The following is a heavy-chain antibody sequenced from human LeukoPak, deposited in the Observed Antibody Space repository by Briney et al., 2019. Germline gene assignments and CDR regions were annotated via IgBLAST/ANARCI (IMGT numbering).Heavy chain of an antibody. J-gene: IGHJ4*02. CDR2: IYHSGST. CDR3: ARGTVTMDY. V-gene: IGHV4-4*02. Sequence: SETLSLTCAVSGGSISSSNWWSWVRQPPGKGLEWIGEIYHSGSTKYNPALKSRVTISIDSSKNQFSLNLSSVTAADTAVYYCARGTVTMDYWGRGTLVTVSS. CDR1: GGSISSSNW. D-gene: IGHD4-17*01.